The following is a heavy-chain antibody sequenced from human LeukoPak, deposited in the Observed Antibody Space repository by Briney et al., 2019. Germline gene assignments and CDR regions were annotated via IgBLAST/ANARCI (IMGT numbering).Heavy chain of an antibody. CDR2: TYYRSKWYN. V-gene: IGHV6-1*01. D-gene: IGHD5-24*01. CDR3: ARDPQMAMDAFDI. CDR1: GDSVSSNIAA. J-gene: IGHJ3*02. Sequence: SQTLSLTCAISGDSVSSNIAAWSWIRQSPSRGLEWLGRTYYRSKWYNDYAVSVKSRMIINPDTSKNQFSQQLNSVTPEDTAVYYCARDPQMAMDAFDIWGQGTMVTVSS.